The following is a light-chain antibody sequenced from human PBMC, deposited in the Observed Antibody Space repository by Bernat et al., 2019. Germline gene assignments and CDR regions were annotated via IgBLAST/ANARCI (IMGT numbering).Light chain of an antibody. CDR2: AAS. CDR3: QQSYSSPRT. CDR1: QSISSY. J-gene: IGKJ5*01. Sequence: DIQMTQSPSSLSASVGDRVTITCRASQSISSYLNLYQQKPGKAPKVLIYAASSLQSGVPSRFSGSGSGTDFTFTISSLQPEDFATYYCQQSYSSPRTFGQGTRLEI. V-gene: IGKV1-39*01.